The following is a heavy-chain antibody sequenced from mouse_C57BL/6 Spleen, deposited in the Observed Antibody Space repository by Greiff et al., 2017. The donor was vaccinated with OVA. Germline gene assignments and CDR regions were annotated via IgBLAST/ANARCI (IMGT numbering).Heavy chain of an antibody. CDR1: GFTFSDYG. J-gene: IGHJ2*01. Sequence: EVKLVESGGGLVKPGGSLKLSCAASGFTFSDYGMHWVRQAPEQGLEWVAYISSGSSTIYYADTVKGRFTISRDNAKNTLFLQMTSLRSEDSAMYYCAKYPDGWGQGTTLTVSS. V-gene: IGHV5-17*01. CDR3: AKYPDG. D-gene: IGHD5-1-1*01. CDR2: ISSGSSTI.